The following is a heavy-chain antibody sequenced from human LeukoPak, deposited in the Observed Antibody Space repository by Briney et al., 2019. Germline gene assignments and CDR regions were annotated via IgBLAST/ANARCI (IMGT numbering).Heavy chain of an antibody. Sequence: GGSLRLSCAASGFTFDQYGMQWVRQAPGKGLEWVAFIRYDESRKYYADSMKGRFTISRDNSKNTVDLQMNSLRAEDSALYYCAKGYSGSYWAVDSWGQGTLVTVPS. CDR3: AKGYSGSYWAVDS. J-gene: IGHJ4*02. CDR2: IRYDESRK. CDR1: GFTFDQYG. V-gene: IGHV3-30*02. D-gene: IGHD1-26*01.